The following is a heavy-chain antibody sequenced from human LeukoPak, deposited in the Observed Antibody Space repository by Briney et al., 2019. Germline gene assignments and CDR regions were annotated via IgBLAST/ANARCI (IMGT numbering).Heavy chain of an antibody. CDR1: GDSVSSHNW. CDR3: LVSSGWRLNN. D-gene: IGHD6-19*01. CDR2: IYHNGNS. J-gene: IGHJ4*02. V-gene: IGHV4-4*02. Sequence: SGTLSLTCTVSGDSVSSHNWWSCVRQAPGKGLEWIGEIYHNGNSNYNPSLRSRVAMSVDKSKNQFSLQLSSVTAADTAVYYCLVSSGWRLNNWGQGTLVTVSS.